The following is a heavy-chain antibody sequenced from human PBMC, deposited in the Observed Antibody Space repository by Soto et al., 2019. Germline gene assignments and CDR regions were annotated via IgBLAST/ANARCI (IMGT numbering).Heavy chain of an antibody. Sequence: VSLRLSCAVSGFTFSSYAMSWVRQAPGKGLEWISTISGRGDSTYYADSVKGRFSISRDNSKNTLYLQMNSLRAEDTAVYYCAKLDAVGWTGDYWGQGTLVTVSS. D-gene: IGHD6-19*01. CDR1: GFTFSSYA. J-gene: IGHJ4*02. V-gene: IGHV3-23*01. CDR2: ISGRGDST. CDR3: AKLDAVGWTGDY.